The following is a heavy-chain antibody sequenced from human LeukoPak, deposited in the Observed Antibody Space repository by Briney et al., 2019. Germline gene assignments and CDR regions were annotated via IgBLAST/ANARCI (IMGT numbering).Heavy chain of an antibody. Sequence: SETLSLTCSVSDDSITMYYWTWIRQPPGKGLEWIGYIFYSGSTSYNPSLKSRVTISVDTSKNQFSLKLSSVTAADTAVYYCARVYCSSTSCYWGAFDIWGQGTMVTVSS. CDR1: DDSITMYY. D-gene: IGHD2-2*01. CDR3: ARVYCSSTSCYWGAFDI. V-gene: IGHV4-59*01. CDR2: IFYSGST. J-gene: IGHJ3*02.